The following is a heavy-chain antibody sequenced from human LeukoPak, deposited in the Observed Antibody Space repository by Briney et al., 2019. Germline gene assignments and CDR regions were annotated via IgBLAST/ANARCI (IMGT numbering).Heavy chain of an antibody. CDR1: GFTVSSNY. Sequence: PGGSLRLSCAASGFTVSSNYMSWVRQAPGKGLEWVSVIYSGGSTYYADSVKGRFTISRDNSKNTLYLQMNSLRAEDAAVYYCARDLEYSSSHAFDIWGQGTMVTVSS. D-gene: IGHD6-6*01. CDR2: IYSGGST. V-gene: IGHV3-53*01. CDR3: ARDLEYSSSHAFDI. J-gene: IGHJ3*02.